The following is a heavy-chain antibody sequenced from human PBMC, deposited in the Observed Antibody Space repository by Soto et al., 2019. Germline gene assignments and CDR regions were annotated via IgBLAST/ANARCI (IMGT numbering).Heavy chain of an antibody. J-gene: IGHJ5*02. Sequence: SGPTLVNPTQTLTLTCTFSGFSLSTSEVGVGWIRQPPGKALEWLALIFWNDDERYNPSLKRRLTITKDISKNQVVLTMTNMDPMDTATYYCARSRVFDWFDPWGQGTLVTVSS. CDR2: IFWNDDE. D-gene: IGHD6-13*01. CDR3: ARSRVFDWFDP. V-gene: IGHV2-5*01. CDR1: GFSLSTSEVG.